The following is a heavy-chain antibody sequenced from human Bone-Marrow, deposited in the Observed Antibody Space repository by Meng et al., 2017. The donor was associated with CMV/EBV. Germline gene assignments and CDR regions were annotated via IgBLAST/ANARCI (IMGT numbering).Heavy chain of an antibody. CDR3: ARQWDYCYNSLDF. D-gene: IGHD2-2*02. Sequence: GESLKISCAASGFTFSRNDMHWVRQPVGKGLEWVSTIGTAGDKSYAASVKGRFTISRDNAKNSLFLQLNSLRAGDTGVYYCARQWDYCYNSLDFWGQGTLVTVSS. J-gene: IGHJ4*02. CDR2: IGTAGDK. CDR1: GFTFSRND. V-gene: IGHV3-13*01.